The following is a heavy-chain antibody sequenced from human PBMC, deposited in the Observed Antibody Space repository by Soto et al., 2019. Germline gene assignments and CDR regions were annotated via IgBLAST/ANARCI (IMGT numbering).Heavy chain of an antibody. CDR2: ISSSSSYI. D-gene: IGHD3-3*01. Sequence: EVQLVESGGGLVKPGGSLRLSCAASGFTFSSYSMNWVRQAPGKGLEWVSSISSSSSYIYYADSVKGRFTISRDNAKNSLYRQMNSLRAEDTAVYYCAREDTKGDFWSGDYYYYGMDVWGQGTTVTVSS. V-gene: IGHV3-21*01. CDR3: AREDTKGDFWSGDYYYYGMDV. CDR1: GFTFSSYS. J-gene: IGHJ6*02.